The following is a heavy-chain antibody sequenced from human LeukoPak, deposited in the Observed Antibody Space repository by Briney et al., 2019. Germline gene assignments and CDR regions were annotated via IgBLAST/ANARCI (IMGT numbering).Heavy chain of an antibody. CDR2: IYHSGST. J-gene: IGHJ4*02. V-gene: IGHV4-38-2*01. CDR3: ATNYGSGSDYILVY. D-gene: IGHD3-10*01. Sequence: SETLSLTCAVSGYSISSGYYWGWIRQPPGKGLEWIGNIYHSGSTYYNPSLKSRVTISLDTSKNQFSLKLSSVTAADTAVYYCATNYGSGSDYILVYWGQGTLSTVSS. CDR1: GYSISSGYY.